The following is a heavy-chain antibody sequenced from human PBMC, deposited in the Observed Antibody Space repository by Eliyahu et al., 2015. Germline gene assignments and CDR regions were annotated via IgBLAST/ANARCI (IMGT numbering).Heavy chain of an antibody. J-gene: IGHJ6*02. Sequence: EVQLWESGGGVVQPGGSLRLSCAASGFPFSNYAMTWVRQAPGKGLQWVSAIGGSGGDTYYPDSLKGRVIISRDNSRNTLYLQMNSLRAEDTAVYFCAKGGDGMFYAMDVWGQGTTVTVSS. CDR2: IGGSGGDT. V-gene: IGHV3-23*01. CDR3: AKGGDGMFYAMDV. CDR1: GFPFSNYA. D-gene: IGHD3-16*01.